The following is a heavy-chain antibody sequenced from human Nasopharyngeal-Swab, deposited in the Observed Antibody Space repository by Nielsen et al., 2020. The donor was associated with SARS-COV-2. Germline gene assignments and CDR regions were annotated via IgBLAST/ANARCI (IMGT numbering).Heavy chain of an antibody. V-gene: IGHV3-21*01. J-gene: IGHJ6*02. CDR1: GFTFSSYS. CDR3: ARPMTTVTLQRGMDV. CDR2: ISSSSGYI. D-gene: IGHD4-11*01. Sequence: GGSLRLSCAASGFTFSSYSMNWVRQAPGKGLEWVSSISSSSGYIYYADSVKGRITISRDNAQNSLYLQMNSLRAEDTSVYYCARPMTTVTLQRGMDVWGQGTTVTVSS.